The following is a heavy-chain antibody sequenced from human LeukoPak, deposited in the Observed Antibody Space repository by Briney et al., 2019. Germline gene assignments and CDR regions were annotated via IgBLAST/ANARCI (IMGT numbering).Heavy chain of an antibody. CDR3: ARGSRYYGMDV. V-gene: IGHV3-21*01. Sequence: GGSLRLSCAASGFTFSSYSMNWVRQAPGKGLEWVSSISSGSTCIYYADSVKGRFTISRDNAKNSLYLQMSSLRAEDTAVYYCARGSRYYGMDVWGQGTTVTVSS. J-gene: IGHJ6*02. CDR2: ISSGSTCI. CDR1: GFTFSSYS.